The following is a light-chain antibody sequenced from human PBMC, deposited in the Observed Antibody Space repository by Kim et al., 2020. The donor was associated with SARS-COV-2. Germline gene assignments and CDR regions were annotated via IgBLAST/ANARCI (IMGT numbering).Light chain of an antibody. CDR1: MSNLGSNP. CDR3: AARDESLNGVI. J-gene: IGLJ2*01. CDR2: GDN. Sequence: GQRVTISGSETMSNLGSNPVTWYHQFPGQAPKLLIYGDNRRPSGVPVRFSGSKSGTSGSLAITGLQSEDEGDYYCAARDESLNGVIFGGGTQLTVL. V-gene: IGLV1-44*01.